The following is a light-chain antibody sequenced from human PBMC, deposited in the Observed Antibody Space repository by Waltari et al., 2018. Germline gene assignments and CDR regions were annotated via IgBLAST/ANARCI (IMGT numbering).Light chain of an antibody. Sequence: QPVLTQPPSSSASPGESARLTCTLPSDINVGDFNIYWYQQQPGSPPRFLLYYNSDSEKAKGSGVPSRFSVSKDSSANAGILLISGLQSEDEADYYCMFWPSNVWVFGGGTKLTVL. CDR2: YNSDSEK. J-gene: IGLJ3*02. CDR1: SDINVGDFN. V-gene: IGLV5-37*01. CDR3: MFWPSNVWV.